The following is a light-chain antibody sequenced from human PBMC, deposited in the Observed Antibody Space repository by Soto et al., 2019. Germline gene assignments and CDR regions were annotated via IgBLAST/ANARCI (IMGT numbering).Light chain of an antibody. CDR3: RQCTNWPWT. CDR1: QSFGNC. Sequence: EIVLTQSPATLSLSPGESATLSCRASQSFGNCLAWFQQKPGQAPRLLIYDASNRVTGTPARFSGSGSGTDFTLTISSLEPDDFAVYYCRQCTNWPWTFGQGTKVEIK. CDR2: DAS. J-gene: IGKJ1*01. V-gene: IGKV3-11*01.